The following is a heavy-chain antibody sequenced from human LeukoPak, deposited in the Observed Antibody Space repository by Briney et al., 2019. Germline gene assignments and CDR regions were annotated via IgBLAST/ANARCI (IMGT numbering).Heavy chain of an antibody. Sequence: ASVKVSCKASGYTFTGYYMHWVRQAPGQGLEWMGWINPNSGGTNYAQKFQGRVTMTRDTSISTAYMELSRLRSGDTAVYYCARVQYCSSTSCPFLDAFDIWGQGTMVTVSS. CDR3: ARVQYCSSTSCPFLDAFDI. D-gene: IGHD2-2*01. CDR2: INPNSGGT. V-gene: IGHV1-2*02. J-gene: IGHJ3*02. CDR1: GYTFTGYY.